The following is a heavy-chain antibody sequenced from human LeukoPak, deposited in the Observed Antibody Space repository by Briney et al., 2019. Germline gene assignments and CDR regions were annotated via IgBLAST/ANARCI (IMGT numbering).Heavy chain of an antibody. D-gene: IGHD3-22*01. CDR1: GGSISSYY. J-gene: IGHJ4*02. CDR2: IYYSGST. CDR3: ARVGVGAQYYYDSSGYPLDY. Sequence: SETLSLTCTVSGGSISSYYWGWIRQPPGKGLEWIGYIYYSGSTNYNPSLKSRVTISVDTSKNQFSLKLSSVTAADTAVYYCARVGVGAQYYYDSSGYPLDYWGQGTLVTVSS. V-gene: IGHV4-59*01.